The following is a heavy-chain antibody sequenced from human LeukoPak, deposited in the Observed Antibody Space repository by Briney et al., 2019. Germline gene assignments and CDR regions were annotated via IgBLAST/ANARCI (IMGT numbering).Heavy chain of an antibody. V-gene: IGHV3-9*01. CDR1: GFIFDDYA. CDR3: AKDLDYYDSSGYLSYFDY. J-gene: IGHJ4*02. CDR2: ITWNSDSI. Sequence: GGSLRLSCAASGFIFDDYAMHWVRQAPGKGLEWVSGITWNSDSIDYADSVKGRFTISRDNAKNSLYLQMNSLRAEDTAVYHCAKDLDYYDSSGYLSYFDYWGQGTLVTVSS. D-gene: IGHD3-22*01.